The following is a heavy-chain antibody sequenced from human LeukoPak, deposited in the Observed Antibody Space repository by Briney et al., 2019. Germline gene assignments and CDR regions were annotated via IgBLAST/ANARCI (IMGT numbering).Heavy chain of an antibody. V-gene: IGHV3-23*01. D-gene: IGHD1-14*01. J-gene: IGHJ5*02. CDR2: ISGSGGST. CDR3: ARERITGDWFDP. CDR1: GFTFSSYA. Sequence: PGGSLRLSCAASGFTFSSYAMSWVRQAPGKGLEWVSAISGSGGSTSYAQKFQGRVTMTRDMSTSTVYMELSSLRSEDTAVYYCARERITGDWFDPWGQGTLVTVSS.